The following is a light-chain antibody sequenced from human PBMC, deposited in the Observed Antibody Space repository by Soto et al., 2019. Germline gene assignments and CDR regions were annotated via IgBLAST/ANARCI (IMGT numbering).Light chain of an antibody. J-gene: IGKJ1*01. CDR2: GAS. V-gene: IGKV3-15*01. CDR3: QQYNNWSAWT. Sequence: EIVMTQSPATLSVSPGERATLSCRASQSVSSNLAWYQQKPGQAPRLLIYGASTRATGMPARFRGSGSGTEFTLTICSLQSEDFAVYYCQQYNNWSAWTFGQGTKVEIK. CDR1: QSVSSN.